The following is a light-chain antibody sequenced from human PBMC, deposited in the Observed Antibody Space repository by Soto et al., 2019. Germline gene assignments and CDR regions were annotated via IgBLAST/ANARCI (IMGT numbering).Light chain of an antibody. J-gene: IGKJ4*01. CDR1: QSVSSY. Sequence: EVVLTQSPATRYLYPGERATLSCRASQSVSSYLAWYQQNPGQAPRLLIYDASNRATGIPARFSGSGSGTDFTLIISSLEPEDFAVYYCQQRNNWLTFGGGTKVDIK. CDR2: DAS. CDR3: QQRNNWLT. V-gene: IGKV3-11*01.